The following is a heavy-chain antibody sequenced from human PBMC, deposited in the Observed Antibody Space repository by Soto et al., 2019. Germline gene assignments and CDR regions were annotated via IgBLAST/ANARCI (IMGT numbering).Heavy chain of an antibody. Sequence: QVQLVQSGAEVKKPGSSVKVSCKASGGSLSNYGISWVRQAPGQGLEWMGGIIPVCGTANYAQKFQGRVTITADESTSIVYMDVTSLRSEDTAVYYCARGDATKIVVTTYYGMDVWGQGTTVTVSS. V-gene: IGHV1-69*12. J-gene: IGHJ6*02. CDR1: GGSLSNYG. CDR2: IIPVCGTA. CDR3: ARGDATKIVVTTYYGMDV. D-gene: IGHD4-17*01.